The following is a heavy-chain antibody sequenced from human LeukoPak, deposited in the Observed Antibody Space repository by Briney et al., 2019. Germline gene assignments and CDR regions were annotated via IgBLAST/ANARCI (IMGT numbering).Heavy chain of an antibody. CDR1: GFTFSSYW. CDR2: IKVDGSES. J-gene: IGHJ3*02. V-gene: IGHV3-7*01. Sequence: GGSLRLPCAASGFTFSSYWMTWVRQAPGKGLEWVANIKVDGSESYYADSVMGRFMISRDNAKNSLYLQMNSLRVDDTAVYYCARDQSAGASDIWGQGTMVTVS. CDR3: ARDQSAGASDI.